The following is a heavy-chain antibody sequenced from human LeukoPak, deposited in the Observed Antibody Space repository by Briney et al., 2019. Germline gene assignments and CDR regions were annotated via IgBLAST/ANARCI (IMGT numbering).Heavy chain of an antibody. V-gene: IGHV1-2*06. CDR2: MNCKTGGT. J-gene: IGHJ3*02. Sequence: ASVKVSCKASGYTFTGYFKHWVRQAPGQGLEWMGRMNCKTGGTNYAQKFQGRVTMTRDTSISTAYMELSSLRSDDTAIYYCAKEGAYCSGDCFDAFDIWGHGTMVTVSS. CDR3: AKEGAYCSGDCFDAFDI. D-gene: IGHD2-21*02. CDR1: GYTFTGYF.